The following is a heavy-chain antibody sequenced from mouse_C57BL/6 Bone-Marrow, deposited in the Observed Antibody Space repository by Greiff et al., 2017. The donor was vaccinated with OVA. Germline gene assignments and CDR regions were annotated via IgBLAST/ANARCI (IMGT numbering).Heavy chain of an antibody. J-gene: IGHJ4*01. Sequence: QVQLQQPGAELVKPGASVKLSCKASGYTFTSYWMQWVKQRPGQGLEWIGEIDPSDSYTNYNQKFKGKATLTVDTSSSTAYMQLSSLTSEDSAVDYCARGYYAMDYWGQGTSVTVSS. CDR1: GYTFTSYW. CDR2: IDPSDSYT. V-gene: IGHV1-50*01. CDR3: ARGYYAMDY.